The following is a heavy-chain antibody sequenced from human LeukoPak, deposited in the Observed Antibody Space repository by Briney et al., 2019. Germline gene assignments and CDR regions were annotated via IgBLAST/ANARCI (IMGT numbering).Heavy chain of an antibody. D-gene: IGHD2-21*02. CDR3: ATSRGYYCGGDCYTFDY. Sequence: GESLQISCKASGYSFTSYWIGWVRQMPGKGLEWMGIIYPGDSDTRYSPSFQGQVTVSADKSISTAYLQWSSLKASDTAMYYCATSRGYYCGGDCYTFDYWGQGTLVTVSS. J-gene: IGHJ4*02. V-gene: IGHV5-51*01. CDR1: GYSFTSYW. CDR2: IYPGDSDT.